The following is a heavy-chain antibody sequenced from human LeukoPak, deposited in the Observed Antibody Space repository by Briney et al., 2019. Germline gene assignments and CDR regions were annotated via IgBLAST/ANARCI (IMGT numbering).Heavy chain of an antibody. CDR2: IYYSGST. CDR1: GGSISSGGYY. J-gene: IGHJ4*02. D-gene: IGHD6-19*01. CDR3: ARGRTRIAVAGNSAFDY. Sequence: PSETLSLTCTVSGGSISSGGYYWSWIRQHPGKGLEWIGYIYYSGSTYYNPSLKSRVTISVDTSKNQFSLKLSSVTAADTAVYYCARGRTRIAVAGNSAFDYWGQGTLVTVSS. V-gene: IGHV4-31*03.